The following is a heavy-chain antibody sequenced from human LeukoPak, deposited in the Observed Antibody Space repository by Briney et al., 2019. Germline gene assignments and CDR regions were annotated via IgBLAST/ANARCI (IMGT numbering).Heavy chain of an antibody. CDR3: ARYRDGDRDISLDI. CDR2: INYRGTT. V-gene: IGHV4-59*08. J-gene: IGHJ4*02. D-gene: IGHD4-17*01. CDR1: GDSITSDY. Sequence: SETLSLTCTVSGDSITSDYWSWIRQPPGKGLKWIGFINYRGTTSYNPSLTSRVAISRDMSKNQFALNLSSVSAADTAVYYCARYRDGDRDISLDIWGQETLVTVSS.